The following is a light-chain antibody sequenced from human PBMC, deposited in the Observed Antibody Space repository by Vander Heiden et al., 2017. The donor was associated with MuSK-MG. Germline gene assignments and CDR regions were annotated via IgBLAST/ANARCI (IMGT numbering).Light chain of an antibody. Sequence: DIQMTQSPSTLSASVGDTITITCRASQSFSSWLAWHQQKPGKAPKLLISDVSTLEGGVPSRFSGSGSGTEFTLTIIILQPDDFATSYCQQDNSYQWTFGQGTKVEIK. J-gene: IGKJ1*01. CDR2: DVS. CDR3: QQDNSYQWT. CDR1: QSFSSW. V-gene: IGKV1-5*01.